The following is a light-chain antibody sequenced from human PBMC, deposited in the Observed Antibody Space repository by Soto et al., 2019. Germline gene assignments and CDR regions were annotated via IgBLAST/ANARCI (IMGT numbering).Light chain of an antibody. Sequence: DIQMTQSPYTLSASVGDTVTITCRAIQSINKWLAWYQQKPGKXPTXLIYEASILQNGVPSRFSGTDSATKFTLTISSLPPNDFATYYCQLYNDYSAWSFGQGTKVDVK. CDR2: EAS. CDR1: QSINKW. J-gene: IGKJ1*01. CDR3: QLYNDYSAWS. V-gene: IGKV1-5*03.